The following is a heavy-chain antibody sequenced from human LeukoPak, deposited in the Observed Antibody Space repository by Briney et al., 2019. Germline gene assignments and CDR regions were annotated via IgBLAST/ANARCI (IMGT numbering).Heavy chain of an antibody. Sequence: PGGSLRLSCAASGFKLSRNGMHWVRQAPGKGLEWVAFIRYDATKKFYGDSVRGRFTISRDSAKNTLYLQMNSLRAEDTALYYCARQNRDFDYWGQGTLVTVSS. CDR2: IRYDATKK. CDR1: GFKLSRNG. D-gene: IGHD1-14*01. CDR3: ARQNRDFDY. V-gene: IGHV3-30*02. J-gene: IGHJ4*02.